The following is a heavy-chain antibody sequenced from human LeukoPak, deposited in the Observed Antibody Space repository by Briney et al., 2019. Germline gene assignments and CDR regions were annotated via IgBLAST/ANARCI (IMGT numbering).Heavy chain of an antibody. Sequence: GGSLRLSCAASGFTFSSYAMSWVRQAPGKGLEWVSVIYSGGSSYYADSVKGRFTISRDNSKNTLYLQMNSLRAEDTAVYYCARGPYDTSGYRFDSWGQGTLVTVSS. CDR3: ARGPYDTSGYRFDS. CDR2: IYSGGSS. V-gene: IGHV3-53*01. D-gene: IGHD3-22*01. CDR1: GFTFSSYA. J-gene: IGHJ4*02.